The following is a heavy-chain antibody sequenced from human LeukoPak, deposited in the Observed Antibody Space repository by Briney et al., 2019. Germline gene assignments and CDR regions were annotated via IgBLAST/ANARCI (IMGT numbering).Heavy chain of an antibody. CDR2: ISGSGGST. V-gene: IGHV3-23*01. Sequence: PGGSLRLSCAASGFTFSSYAMSWVRQAPGKGLEWVSAISGSGGSTYYADSVKGRFTISRDNSKNTLYLQMNSLRAEDTAVYYCARATMVRGAVYFDYWGQGTLVTVSS. CDR3: ARATMVRGAVYFDY. CDR1: GFTFSSYA. J-gene: IGHJ4*02. D-gene: IGHD3-10*01.